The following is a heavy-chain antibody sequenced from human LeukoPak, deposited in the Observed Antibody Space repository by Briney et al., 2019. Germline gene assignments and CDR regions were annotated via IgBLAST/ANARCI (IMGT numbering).Heavy chain of an antibody. CDR3: ATSFRDREEKIDY. Sequence: PGGSLRLSCAASGFTFSSFYMSWVRQAPGKGLEWVANIKQDGSETHYVDSVKGRFTISRDNAKNPLYLQINSLRVEDTAVYYCATSFRDREEKIDYWGQGSLVTVSS. V-gene: IGHV3-7*01. CDR1: GFTFSSFY. D-gene: IGHD1-14*01. CDR2: IKQDGSET. J-gene: IGHJ4*02.